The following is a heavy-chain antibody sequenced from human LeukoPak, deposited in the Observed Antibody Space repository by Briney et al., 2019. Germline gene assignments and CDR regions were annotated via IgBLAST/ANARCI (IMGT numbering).Heavy chain of an antibody. CDR3: AREVPYDSSRYYQPFDF. CDR2: INPSGGST. CDR1: GYTFTSYY. V-gene: IGHV1-46*01. D-gene: IGHD3-22*01. Sequence: ASVKVSCKASGYTFTSYYMHWVRQAPGQGLEWMGIINPSGGSTSYAQKFQGRVTMTTDTSTSTAYMELRSLRSDDTAAYYCAREVPYDSSRYYQPFDFWGQGTLVTVSS. J-gene: IGHJ4*02.